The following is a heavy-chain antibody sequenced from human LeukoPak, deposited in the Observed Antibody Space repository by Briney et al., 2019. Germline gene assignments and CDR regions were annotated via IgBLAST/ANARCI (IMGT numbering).Heavy chain of an antibody. J-gene: IGHJ2*01. CDR1: GGSISSDSYY. D-gene: IGHD4-23*01. CDR3: AKDRDDYGGNKNWYFDL. V-gene: IGHV4-61*01. Sequence: PSETLSLTCTVSGGSISSDSYYWSWIRQPPGKGLEWIGYIYYSGSTNYNPSLKSRVTISVDTSKNQFSLKLSSVTAADTAVYYCAKDRDDYGGNKNWYFDLWGRGTLVTVSS. CDR2: IYYSGST.